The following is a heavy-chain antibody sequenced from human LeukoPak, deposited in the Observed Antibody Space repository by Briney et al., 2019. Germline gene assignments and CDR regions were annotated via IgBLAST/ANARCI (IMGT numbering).Heavy chain of an antibody. CDR2: IKQEGGEI. CDR3: DSAPRYNWNYYHISSDAYDI. CDR1: GFTFSSYW. D-gene: IGHD1-7*01. V-gene: IGHV3-7*03. J-gene: IGHJ3*02. Sequence: GGSLRLSCAASGFTFSSYWMSWVRQAPGKGREWVANIKQEGGEIFYADSVKGRFTISRDNAKNSLYLQMSSLKTEDTAVYYCDSAPRYNWNYYHISSDAYDICGQGTMVTVSS.